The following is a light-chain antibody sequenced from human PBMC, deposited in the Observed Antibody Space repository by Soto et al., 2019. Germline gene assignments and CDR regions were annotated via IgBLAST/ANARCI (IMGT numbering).Light chain of an antibody. V-gene: IGLV2-14*01. CDR2: EVN. CDR1: SGDVGSYKY. J-gene: IGLJ2*01. CDR3: SSYTITSTLVI. Sequence: QSALTQPASVSGSPGQSIYVSCTGSSGDVGSYKYVSWYQQHPGKAPKLIIYEVNKRPSGVSDRFSGSKSGNTASLTISGLQAEDEADYYCSSYTITSTLVIFGGGTKVTVL.